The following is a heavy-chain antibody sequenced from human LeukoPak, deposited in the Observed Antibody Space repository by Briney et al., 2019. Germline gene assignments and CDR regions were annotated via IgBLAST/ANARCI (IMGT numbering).Heavy chain of an antibody. CDR1: GGSVSDYY. Sequence: SETLSLTCTISGGSVSDYYWSWIRQSPGKGLEWIGYIYHTGSTSYSPSLKSRVTISADTSRNQFSLKLSSVTAADTAVYYCASRKLGNDYWGQGTLVTVSS. V-gene: IGHV4-59*02. J-gene: IGHJ4*02. CDR2: IYHTGST. D-gene: IGHD7-27*01. CDR3: ASRKLGNDY.